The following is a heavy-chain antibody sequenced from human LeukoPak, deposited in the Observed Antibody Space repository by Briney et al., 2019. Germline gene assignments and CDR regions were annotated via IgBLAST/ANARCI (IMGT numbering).Heavy chain of an antibody. CDR2: IYPGDSDT. J-gene: IGHJ4*02. D-gene: IGHD2-2*01. CDR1: GYSFISYW. Sequence: GESLKISCKVSGYSFISYWIGWVRQMPDKGLESLGMIYPGDSDTRYSPSFQGQVTISADKSISTAYLQWSSLKASDTAMYYCARSGYCSSTSCYGGDYWGQGTLVTVSS. V-gene: IGHV5-51*01. CDR3: ARSGYCSSTSCYGGDY.